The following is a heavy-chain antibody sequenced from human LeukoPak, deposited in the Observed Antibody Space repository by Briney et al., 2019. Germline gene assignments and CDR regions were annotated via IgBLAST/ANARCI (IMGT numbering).Heavy chain of an antibody. CDR2: ISGNGGST. J-gene: IGHJ3*02. Sequence: GGSLRLSCSASGFTFSTYAMHWVRPAPGKGLEYVSAISGNGGSTYYADSVKGRFTISRDNSKNTVYLQMSSLRAEDTAVYYCVRGRHDILTGYYDAFDIWGQGTIVTVSS. V-gene: IGHV3-64D*06. CDR3: VRGRHDILTGYYDAFDI. D-gene: IGHD3-9*01. CDR1: GFTFSTYA.